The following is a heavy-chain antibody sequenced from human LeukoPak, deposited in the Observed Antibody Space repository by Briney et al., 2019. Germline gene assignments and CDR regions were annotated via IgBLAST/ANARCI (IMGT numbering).Heavy chain of an antibody. D-gene: IGHD6-13*01. Sequence: SETLSLTCTVSGGSISSYYWGWIRQPPGKGLEWIGSIYHSGSTYYNPSLKSRVTISVDTSKNQFSLKLSSVTAADTAVYYCARDLGIAAADRYYYYGMDVWGQGTTVTVSS. V-gene: IGHV4-38-2*02. CDR1: GGSISSYY. J-gene: IGHJ6*02. CDR3: ARDLGIAAADRYYYYGMDV. CDR2: IYHSGST.